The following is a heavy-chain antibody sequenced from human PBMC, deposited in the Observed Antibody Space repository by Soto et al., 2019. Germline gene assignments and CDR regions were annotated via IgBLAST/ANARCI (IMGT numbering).Heavy chain of an antibody. CDR2: MNPNSGDT. D-gene: IGHD3-22*01. J-gene: IGHJ6*03. CDR1: GYTFTSYD. Sequence: QVQVVQSGAEVKTPGASVKVSCKASGYTFTSYDVTWVRQAPGQGLEWMGWMNPNSGDTGYAQKFQCRVSLTRDTSISTAYMELSSLTTGDTAVYYCARVPFITVAGSSFYYHSMDVWGKGTTVTVSS. V-gene: IGHV1-8*01. CDR3: ARVPFITVAGSSFYYHSMDV.